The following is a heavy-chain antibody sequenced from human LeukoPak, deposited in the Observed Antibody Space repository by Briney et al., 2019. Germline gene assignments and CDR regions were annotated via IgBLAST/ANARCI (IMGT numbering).Heavy chain of an antibody. CDR3: ARGVFLKSSTSY. CDR2: ISYGGSNK. V-gene: IGHV3-30*01. D-gene: IGHD2-2*01. CDR1: GFTFSSYA. J-gene: IGHJ4*02. Sequence: AGGSLRLSCAASGFTFSSYAMHWVRQAPGKGLEWVAVISYGGSNKYYADSVKGRFTISRDNSKNTLYLQMNSLRAEDTAVYYCARGVFLKSSTSYWGQGTLVTVSS.